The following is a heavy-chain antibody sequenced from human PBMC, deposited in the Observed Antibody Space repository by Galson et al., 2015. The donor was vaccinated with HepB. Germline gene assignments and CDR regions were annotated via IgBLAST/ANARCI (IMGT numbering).Heavy chain of an antibody. D-gene: IGHD3-10*01. J-gene: IGHJ4*02. V-gene: IGHV1-69*02. CDR1: GGTFSSYT. Sequence: SVKVSCKASGGTFSSYTISWVRQAPGQGLEWMGRIIPILGIANYAQKFQGRVTITADKSTSTAYMELSSLRSEDTAVYYCARGDLGVRGAAQVDYWGQGTLVTVSS. CDR2: IIPILGIA. CDR3: ARGDLGVRGAAQVDY.